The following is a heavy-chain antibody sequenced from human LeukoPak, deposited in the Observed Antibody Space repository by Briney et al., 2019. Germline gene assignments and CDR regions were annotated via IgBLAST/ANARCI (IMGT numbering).Heavy chain of an antibody. J-gene: IGHJ5*02. CDR2: ISGSGGST. D-gene: IGHD3-16*01. CDR3: AKGRGIMITFGEGWFDP. V-gene: IGHV3-23*01. CDR1: GFTFSSYA. Sequence: GGSLRLSCAASGFTFSSYAMSWVRQAPGKGLEWVSAISGSGGSTYYADSVKGRFTISRDNSKNTLYLQMNSLRAEDTAVYYCAKGRGIMITFGEGWFDPWGQGTLVTVSS.